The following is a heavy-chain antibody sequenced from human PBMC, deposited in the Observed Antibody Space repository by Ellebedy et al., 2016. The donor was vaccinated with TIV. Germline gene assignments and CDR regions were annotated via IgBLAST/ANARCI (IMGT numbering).Heavy chain of an antibody. V-gene: IGHV4-38-2*02. J-gene: IGHJ4*02. Sequence: MPGGSLRPSCTVPGYSTSSGYSWGWIRPPPGKGLEWVGSIYHSRCSNYNSSLQSRVTISVDTSKNQFSLNLRAVTAAEPSLYYCVRETPTLIIGSPLLWGQGILVTVSS. CDR1: GYSTSSGYS. CDR2: IYHSRCS. CDR3: VRETPTLIIGSPLL. D-gene: IGHD2/OR15-2a*01.